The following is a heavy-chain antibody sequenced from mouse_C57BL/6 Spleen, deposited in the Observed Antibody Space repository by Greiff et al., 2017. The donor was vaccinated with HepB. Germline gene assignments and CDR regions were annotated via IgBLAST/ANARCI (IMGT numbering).Heavy chain of an antibody. D-gene: IGHD2-5*01. Sequence: EVKLVESGPGLVKPSQSLSLTCSVTGYSITSGYYWNWIRQFPGNKLEWMGYISYDGSNNYNPSFKNRISITRDTSKNQFFLKLNSVTTEDTATYYCARDGGYSNSYAMDYWGQGTSVTVSS. CDR1: GYSITSGYY. CDR2: ISYDGSN. CDR3: ARDGGYSNSYAMDY. J-gene: IGHJ4*01. V-gene: IGHV3-6*01.